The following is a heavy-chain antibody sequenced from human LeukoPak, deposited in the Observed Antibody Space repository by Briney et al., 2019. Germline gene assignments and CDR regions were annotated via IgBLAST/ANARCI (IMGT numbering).Heavy chain of an antibody. D-gene: IGHD2-2*01. CDR3: AKKMPGSAVPVAD. V-gene: IGHV3-30*18. Sequence: GGSLRLSCAASGFIFSTYGMHWVRQAPGKGLEWVAYISHDGSNKNCADSVKDRFTISRDNSKNTLYLQMNSLGAEDTAVYYCAKKMPGSAVPVADWGQGTLVTVSS. CDR1: GFIFSTYG. CDR2: ISHDGSNK. J-gene: IGHJ4*02.